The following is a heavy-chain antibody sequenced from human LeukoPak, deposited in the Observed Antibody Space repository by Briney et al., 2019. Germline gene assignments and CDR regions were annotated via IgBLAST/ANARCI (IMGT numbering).Heavy chain of an antibody. CDR3: ARGGEWLVSPAP. CDR2: MNPNSGNT. V-gene: IGHV1-8*01. J-gene: IGHJ5*02. D-gene: IGHD6-19*01. Sequence: ASVKVSCKASGYTFTSYDINWVRQATGQGLEWMGWMNPNSGNTGYAQKFQGRVTMTRNTSISTAYMELSSLRYEDTAVYYCARGGEWLVSPAPWGQGTLVTVSS. CDR1: GYTFTSYD.